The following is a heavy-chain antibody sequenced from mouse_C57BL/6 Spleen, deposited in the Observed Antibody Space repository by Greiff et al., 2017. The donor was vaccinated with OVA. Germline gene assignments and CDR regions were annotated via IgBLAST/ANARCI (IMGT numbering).Heavy chain of an antibody. V-gene: IGHV1-15*01. CDR1: GYTFTDYE. CDR2: IDPETGGT. Sequence: QVQLQQSGAELVRPGASVTLSCKASGYTFTDYEMHWVKQTPVHGLEWIGAIDPETGGTAYNQKFKGKAILTADKSSSTAYMELRSLTSEDSAVYYCTRSGYYGSIPYAMDYWGQGTSVTVSS. J-gene: IGHJ4*01. CDR3: TRSGYYGSIPYAMDY. D-gene: IGHD1-1*01.